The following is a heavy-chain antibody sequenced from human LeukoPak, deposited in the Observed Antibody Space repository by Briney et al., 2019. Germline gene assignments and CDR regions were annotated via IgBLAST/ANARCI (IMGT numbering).Heavy chain of an antibody. CDR3: ARRRSRITMVRGTFDY. D-gene: IGHD3-10*01. CDR2: ISSSSSYI. V-gene: IGHV3-21*01. Sequence: GGSLRLSCAASGFTFSSYSMNWVRQAPGKGLEWVSSISSSSSYIYYADSVKGRFTISRDNAKNSLYLQMNSLRAEDTAVYYCARRRSRITMVRGTFDYWGQGTLVTVSS. J-gene: IGHJ4*02. CDR1: GFTFSSYS.